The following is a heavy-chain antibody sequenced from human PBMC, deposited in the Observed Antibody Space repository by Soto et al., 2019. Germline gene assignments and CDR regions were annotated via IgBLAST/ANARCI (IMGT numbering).Heavy chain of an antibody. V-gene: IGHV3-23*01. CDR3: ADTVSGVSYYGMDV. Sequence: PGGSLRLSCAASGFTFSSYAMSWVRQAPGKGLEWVAGISDSGGSIYYADPVKGRFTISRDNSKNTLYLQMNSLRAEDTAVYYCADTVSGVSYYGMDVWGQGTTVTVSS. D-gene: IGHD4-17*01. CDR2: ISDSGGSI. CDR1: GFTFSSYA. J-gene: IGHJ6*02.